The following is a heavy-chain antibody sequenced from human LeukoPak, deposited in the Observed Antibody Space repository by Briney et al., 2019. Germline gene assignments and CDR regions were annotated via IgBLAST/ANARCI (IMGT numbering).Heavy chain of an antibody. CDR3: AKGERYYDILTGYLYYFDH. Sequence: PGGSLRLSCAASGFTFSSNWMHWVRQDPVKGLEWVAVISYDGSNKYYADSVKGRFTISRDNSKNTLYLQMNSLRAEDTAVYYCAKGERYYDILTGYLYYFDHWGQGTLVTVSS. J-gene: IGHJ4*02. D-gene: IGHD3-9*01. CDR2: ISYDGSNK. CDR1: GFTFSSNW. V-gene: IGHV3-30*18.